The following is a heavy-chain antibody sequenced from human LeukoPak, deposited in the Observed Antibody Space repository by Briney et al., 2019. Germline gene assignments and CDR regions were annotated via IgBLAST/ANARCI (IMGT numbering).Heavy chain of an antibody. CDR2: ISGSGGST. CDR3: ARPSGSYSQGFDY. CDR1: GFTFSSYA. V-gene: IGHV3-23*01. Sequence: GESLRLSCAASGFTFSSYAMSWVRQAPGKGLEWVSAISGSGGSTYYADSVKGRFTISRDNSKNTLYLQMNSLRAEDTAVYYCARPSGSYSQGFDYWGQGTLVTVSS. D-gene: IGHD1-26*01. J-gene: IGHJ4*02.